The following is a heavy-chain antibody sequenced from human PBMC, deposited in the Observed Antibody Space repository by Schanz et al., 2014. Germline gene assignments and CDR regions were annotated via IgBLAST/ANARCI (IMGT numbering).Heavy chain of an antibody. D-gene: IGHD6-13*01. CDR1: GDTFQTYT. V-gene: IGHV1-69*02. CDR2: IIPTLGIT. Sequence: QVQLVQSGAELKKPGSSVRVSCATSGDTFQTYTITWVRQAPGQGLEWMGRIIPTLGITNYAPRFQGGVTTTAEKSTSTGDMEVVRLTSEDTALYFRAASSWFGGYRFYALDVWGQGTTVTVSS. J-gene: IGHJ6*02. CDR3: AASSWFGGYRFYALDV.